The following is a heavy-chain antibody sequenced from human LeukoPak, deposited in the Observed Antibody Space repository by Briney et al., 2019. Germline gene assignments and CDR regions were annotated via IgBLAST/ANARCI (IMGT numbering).Heavy chain of an antibody. CDR1: RGSISSSNW. D-gene: IGHD4-17*01. CDR3: AILRASTVTTTH. Sequence: SETLSLTCAVYRGSISSSNWWSWVRQPPGKGLEGIGEIYHSGSTNYNPSLKSRVTISVDKSKNQFSLKLSSVTAADTAVYYCAILRASTVTTTHWGQRTLVTVSS. V-gene: IGHV4-4*02. J-gene: IGHJ4*02. CDR2: IYHSGST.